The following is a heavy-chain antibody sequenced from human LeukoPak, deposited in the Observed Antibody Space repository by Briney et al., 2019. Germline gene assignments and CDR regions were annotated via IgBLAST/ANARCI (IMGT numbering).Heavy chain of an antibody. Sequence: ASVKVSCKASGYTFTDYCMHWVQQAPGKGLQWLGRVDPADGETIFAEKIQGRVTITADTSTDTAYMELSSLRSEDTAVYYCATEKAVPGTTRYFDYWGQGTLVTVSS. CDR3: ATEKAVPGTTRYFDY. J-gene: IGHJ4*02. CDR1: GYTFTDYC. V-gene: IGHV1-69-2*01. D-gene: IGHD6-19*01. CDR2: VDPADGET.